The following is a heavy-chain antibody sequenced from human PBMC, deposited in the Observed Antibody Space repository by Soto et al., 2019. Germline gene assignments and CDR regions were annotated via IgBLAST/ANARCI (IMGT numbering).Heavy chain of an antibody. CDR3: ARVRAAAGTNWFDP. CDR2: IYHSGST. J-gene: IGHJ5*02. D-gene: IGHD6-13*01. CDR1: GGSISSGGYS. V-gene: IGHV4-30-2*01. Sequence: SETLSLTCAVSGGSISSGGYSWSWIRQPPGKGLEWIGYIYHSGSTYYNPSLKSRVTISVDRSKNQFSLKLSSVTAADTAVYYCARVRAAAGTNWFDPWGQGTLVTVSS.